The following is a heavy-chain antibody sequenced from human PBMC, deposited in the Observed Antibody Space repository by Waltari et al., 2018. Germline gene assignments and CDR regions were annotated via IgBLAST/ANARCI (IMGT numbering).Heavy chain of an antibody. CDR3: AKTRPCDSSGYYHHCGIDY. D-gene: IGHD3-22*01. CDR1: GFTFSSYA. J-gene: IGHJ4*02. CDR2: IYSGGSST. Sequence: EVQLLESGGGLVQPGGSLRLSCAASGFTFSSYAMSWVRQAPVKGLEWVSVIYSGGSSTYYADSVKGRFTISRDNSKNTLYLQMSSLRAEDTAVYYCAKTRPCDSSGYYHHCGIDYWGQGTLVTVSS. V-gene: IGHV3-23*03.